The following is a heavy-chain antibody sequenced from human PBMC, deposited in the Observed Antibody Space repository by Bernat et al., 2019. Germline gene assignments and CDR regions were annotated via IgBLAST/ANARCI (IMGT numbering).Heavy chain of an antibody. Sequence: QVQLVESGGGVVQPGRSLRLSCAASGFSFSSYAMHWVRQAPGKGLEWVAVISYDGSKKYYADSVKGRFTISRDNSKNTLYLQMNSLRAEDTAVYYCAKVVRATRTHDAFDIWGQGTMVTVSS. J-gene: IGHJ3*02. V-gene: IGHV3-30-3*01. CDR3: AKVVRATRTHDAFDI. D-gene: IGHD2-15*01. CDR1: GFSFSSYA. CDR2: ISYDGSKK.